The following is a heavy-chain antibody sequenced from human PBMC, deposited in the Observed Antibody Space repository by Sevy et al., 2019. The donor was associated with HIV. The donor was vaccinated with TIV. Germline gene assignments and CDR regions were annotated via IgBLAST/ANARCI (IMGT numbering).Heavy chain of an antibody. V-gene: IGHV3-7*01. Sequence: GGSLRLSCAVSGFTFSSYWMSWVRQAPGKGLEWVANIKQDGGAEYYVEAWKGRFAISRDNAKNSLFLKMNSLRVEDTAVYYCARSTNSAALDYWGQGTPVTVSS. J-gene: IGHJ4*02. D-gene: IGHD2-15*01. CDR2: IKQDGGAE. CDR1: GFTFSSYW. CDR3: ARSTNSAALDY.